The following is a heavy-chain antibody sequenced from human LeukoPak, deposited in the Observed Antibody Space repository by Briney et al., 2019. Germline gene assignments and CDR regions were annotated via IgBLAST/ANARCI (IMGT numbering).Heavy chain of an antibody. D-gene: IGHD6-13*01. Sequence: QPGGSLRLSCAASGFTFSKYWMLWVRQAPGKGLESVSRINTDGTVTTYADSVKGRFTVSRDNADNTMFLQMNSVRDEDTAVYYCATSFIGSPGTFDYWGRGTLVTVSS. J-gene: IGHJ4*02. V-gene: IGHV3-74*01. CDR2: INTDGTVT. CDR1: GFTFSKYW. CDR3: ATSFIGSPGTFDY.